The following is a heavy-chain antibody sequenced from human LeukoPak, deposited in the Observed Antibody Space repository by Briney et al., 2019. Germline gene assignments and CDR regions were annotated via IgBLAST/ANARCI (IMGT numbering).Heavy chain of an antibody. CDR1: LYTFTSYY. Sequence: VASVKVSCKPSLYTFTSYYIHWVRPAPRQGGEWMGIINPSVGSTRYAQKFQGTVTITRDMTTSTVYMEMSSLRSEDSAVYYCARDQDFGVVTTGPCYYYGMDVWGQGTTVTVSS. J-gene: IGHJ6*02. V-gene: IGHV1-46*01. CDR3: ARDQDFGVVTTGPCYYYGMDV. CDR2: INPSVGST. D-gene: IGHD3-3*01.